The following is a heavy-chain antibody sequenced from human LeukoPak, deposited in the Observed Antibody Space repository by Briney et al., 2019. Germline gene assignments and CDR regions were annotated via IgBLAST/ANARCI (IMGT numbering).Heavy chain of an antibody. V-gene: IGHV4-39*07. J-gene: IGHJ5*02. CDR2: IYYSGST. CDR3: ASETYINWFDP. D-gene: IGHD1-14*01. Sequence: PSETLSLTYTVSGVSISSSNSYWGWIRQPPGKGMEWIGSIYYSGSTYYNPSLKSRVTISVDTSKNQFSLKLSSVTAADTAVYYCASETYINWFDPWGQGTLVTVSS. CDR1: GVSISSSNSY.